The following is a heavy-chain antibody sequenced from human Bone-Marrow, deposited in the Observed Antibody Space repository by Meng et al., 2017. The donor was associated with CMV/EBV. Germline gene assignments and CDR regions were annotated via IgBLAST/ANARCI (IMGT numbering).Heavy chain of an antibody. CDR2: ISYDGSDK. J-gene: IGHJ4*02. D-gene: IGHD2-2*01. CDR3: ARVVPAAIGGWY. V-gene: IGHV3-30-3*01. Sequence: GESLKISCAASGFTFSSYAMHWVRQAPGKGLEWVAVISYDGSDKYNADSVKGRFTISRDNSKNTLYLQMNSLRGEDTAVYYCARVVPAAIGGWYWGQGTLVTVSS. CDR1: GFTFSSYA.